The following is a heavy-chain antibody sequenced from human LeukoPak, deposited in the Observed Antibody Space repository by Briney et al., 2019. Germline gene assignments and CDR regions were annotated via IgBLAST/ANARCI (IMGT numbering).Heavy chain of an antibody. CDR3: TRSFDH. V-gene: IGHV3-74*01. CDR1: GFTFSSYW. J-gene: IGHJ5*02. Sequence: PGGSLRLSCAASGFTFSSYWMHWVRQVPGKGLVWVSHINNDGSTTSYADSVQGRFTISRDNAKNTLYLQMNSLRAEDTAVYYCTRSFDHWGQGTLVTVSS. CDR2: INNDGSTT.